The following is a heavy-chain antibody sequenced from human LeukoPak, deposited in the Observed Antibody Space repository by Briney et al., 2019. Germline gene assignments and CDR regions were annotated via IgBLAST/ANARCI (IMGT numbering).Heavy chain of an antibody. CDR1: AFTFSDFY. Sequence: GGSLRPSCVASAFTFSDFYMSWIRQAPGRLLEWDSYIISSVSTIFYTDFVKGRFKISRDNAKNSLYLQMNSLRAEDTAVYYCARDPPQTGWLVLASLYYMDVWGKGTTVTVSS. V-gene: IGHV3-11*01. CDR3: ARDPPQTGWLVLASLYYMDV. D-gene: IGHD6-19*01. CDR2: IISSVSTI. J-gene: IGHJ6*03.